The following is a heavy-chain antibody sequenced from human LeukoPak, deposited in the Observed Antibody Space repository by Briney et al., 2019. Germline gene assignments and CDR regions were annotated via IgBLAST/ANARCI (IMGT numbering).Heavy chain of an antibody. Sequence: GASVKVSCKASGYTFTGYYTHWVRQAPGQGLEWMGWINPNSGGTNYAQKLQGRVTMTTDTSTSTAYMELSRLRSDDTAVYYCARASGSYWWFDSWGQGTLVTVSS. J-gene: IGHJ5*01. V-gene: IGHV1-2*02. CDR2: INPNSGGT. D-gene: IGHD1-26*01. CDR1: GYTFTGYY. CDR3: ARASGSYWWFDS.